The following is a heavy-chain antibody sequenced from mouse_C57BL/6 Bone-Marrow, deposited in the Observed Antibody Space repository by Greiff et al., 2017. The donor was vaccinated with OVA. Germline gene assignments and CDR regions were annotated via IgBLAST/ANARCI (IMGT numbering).Heavy chain of an antibody. CDR1: GYTFTSYW. CDR2: IDPSDSET. Sequence: VQLQQPGAELVRPGSSVKLSCKASGYTFTSYWMHWVKQRPIQGLEWIGNIDPSDSETHYNQKFQDKATLTVDNSSSTAYMQLSSLTSEDSAVYYWAREDYGNPWYFDVWGTGTTVTVSS. D-gene: IGHD2-1*01. J-gene: IGHJ1*03. V-gene: IGHV1-52*01. CDR3: AREDYGNPWYFDV.